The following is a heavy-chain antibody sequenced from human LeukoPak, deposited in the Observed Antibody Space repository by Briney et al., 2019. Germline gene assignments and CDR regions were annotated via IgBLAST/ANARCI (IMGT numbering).Heavy chain of an antibody. CDR1: GFTFYDYA. D-gene: IGHD6-13*01. CDR2: ISWNSGSI. J-gene: IGHJ6*02. V-gene: IGHV3-9*01. CDR3: AKDISSEVAAAGGGYYYYYGMDV. Sequence: GGSLRLSCAASGFTFYDYAMHWVRQAPGKGLEWGSGISWNSGSIGYADSVKGRFTISRDNAKNSLYLQMNSLRAEDTALYYCAKDISSEVAAAGGGYYYYYGMDVWGQGTTVTVSS.